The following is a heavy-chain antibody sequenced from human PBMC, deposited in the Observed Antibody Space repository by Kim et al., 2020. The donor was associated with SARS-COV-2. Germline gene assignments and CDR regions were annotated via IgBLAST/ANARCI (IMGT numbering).Heavy chain of an antibody. CDR3: ARMALEGRGYYYMDV. J-gene: IGHJ6*03. V-gene: IGHV3-48*03. Sequence: DSVKGRFTISRDNAKNSLYLQMNSLRAEDTAVYYCARMALEGRGYYYMDVWGKGTTVTVSS. D-gene: IGHD1-1*01.